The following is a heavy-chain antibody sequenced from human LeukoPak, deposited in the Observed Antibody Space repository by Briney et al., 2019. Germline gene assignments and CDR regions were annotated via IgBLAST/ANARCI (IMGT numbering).Heavy chain of an antibody. CDR1: RGSISRYY. CDR2: IYYSGST. V-gene: IGHV4-59*01. CDR3: AGGGLPYFFDY. D-gene: IGHD2-21*02. J-gene: IGHJ4*02. Sequence: SETLSLTCSVSRGSISRYYWNWIRQPPGKGLEWIGYIYYSGSTNYNPSLKSRVTISVDTSKKQFSLKLSSVTAADTAVYYCAGGGLPYFFDYWGQGTLVTVSS.